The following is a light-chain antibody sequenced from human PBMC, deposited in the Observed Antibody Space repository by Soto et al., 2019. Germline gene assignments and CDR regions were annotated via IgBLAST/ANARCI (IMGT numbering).Light chain of an antibody. CDR3: QQYDTYGAWT. J-gene: IGKJ1*01. V-gene: IGKV1-5*03. CDR1: QSINSW. CDR2: RAS. Sequence: DIQMTQSPSTLSASVGDRVTITCRASQSINSWLAWYQQKPGKAPKLLIYRASSLESGVPSRFSGSASGTEFTLTITSLQPDDFATYYCQQYDTYGAWTFGQGTKVELK.